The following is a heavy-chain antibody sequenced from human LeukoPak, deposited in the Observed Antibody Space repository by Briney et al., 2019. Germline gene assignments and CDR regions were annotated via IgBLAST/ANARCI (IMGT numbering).Heavy chain of an antibody. Sequence: GGSLRLSCEASGFDFRGSFMSWIRQAPGKWLEWVSYISTTGSTTFDADSVKGRFTISRDNTKNSVYLQMNRLRVEDTGVYYCAREGVTGAFFVWGQGALVTVSS. V-gene: IGHV3-11*04. CDR1: GFDFRGSF. CDR2: ISTTGSTT. CDR3: AREGVTGAFFV. J-gene: IGHJ4*02. D-gene: IGHD2-21*02.